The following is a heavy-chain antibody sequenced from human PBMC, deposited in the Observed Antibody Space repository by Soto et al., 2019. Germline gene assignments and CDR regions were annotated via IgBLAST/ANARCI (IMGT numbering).Heavy chain of an antibody. J-gene: IGHJ6*03. CDR3: ARGGEYCSSTSCYRYYYYYYYMDV. D-gene: IGHD2-2*01. CDR1: GGSISSGGYY. V-gene: IGHV4-31*03. Sequence: SETLSLTCTVSGGSISSGGYYWSWIRQHPGKGLEWIGYIYYSGSTYYNPSLKSRVTISVDTSKNQFSLKLSSVTAADTAVYYCARGGEYCSSTSCYRYYYYYYYMDVWGKGTTVTVSS. CDR2: IYYSGST.